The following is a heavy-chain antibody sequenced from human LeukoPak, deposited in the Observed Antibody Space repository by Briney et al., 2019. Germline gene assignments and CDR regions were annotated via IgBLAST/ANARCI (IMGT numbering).Heavy chain of an antibody. Sequence: ASVKVSCKASGGTFSSYAISWVRQAPGQGLEWMGGIIPIFGTANYAQKFQGRVTITADESTSTAYMGLSSLRSEDTAVYYCARDLGTSGDGNWFDPWGQGTLVTVSS. CDR3: ARDLGTSGDGNWFDP. CDR1: GGTFSSYA. CDR2: IIPIFGTA. J-gene: IGHJ5*02. D-gene: IGHD2-2*01. V-gene: IGHV1-69*13.